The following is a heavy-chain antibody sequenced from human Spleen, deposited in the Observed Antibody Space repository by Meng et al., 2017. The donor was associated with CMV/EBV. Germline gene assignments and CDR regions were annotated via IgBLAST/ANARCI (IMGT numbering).Heavy chain of an antibody. CDR2: LRHRGST. Sequence: GSLRLSCTVSGGSISSSTYYWSWIRQPPGRGLEWIGSLRHRGSTNYNPSLKSRVTMSSDTSTNGFSLRLSSVTAGDTAVYYCVRISPTAVGTAYDYWGQGILVTVSS. D-gene: IGHD6-13*01. CDR1: GGSISSSTYY. V-gene: IGHV4-61*03. J-gene: IGHJ4*02. CDR3: VRISPTAVGTAYDY.